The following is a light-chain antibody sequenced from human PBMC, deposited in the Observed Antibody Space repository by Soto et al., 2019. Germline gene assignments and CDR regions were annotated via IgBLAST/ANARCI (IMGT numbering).Light chain of an antibody. CDR2: EVS. J-gene: IGLJ1*01. CDR1: SSDVGNYKY. V-gene: IGLV2-14*01. Sequence: QSVLTQPASVSGSPGQSITISCTGTSSDVGNYKYVSWYQQHPGKAPKLMIYEVSNRPSGVSNRFSGSKSGNTASLTISGLQAEDETDYYCSSYTSDSSYVFGSGTKVTVL. CDR3: SSYTSDSSYV.